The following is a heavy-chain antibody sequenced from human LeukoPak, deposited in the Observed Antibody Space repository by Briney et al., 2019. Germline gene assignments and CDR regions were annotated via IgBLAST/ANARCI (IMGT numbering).Heavy chain of an antibody. CDR1: GDSVSSNSAA. D-gene: IGHD6-25*01. J-gene: IGHJ6*04. Sequence: SQTLPLTCAISGDSVSSNSAAWNWIRQSPSRGLEWLGRTYYRSKWYNDYAVSVKSRITINPDTSKNQFSLKVSSVTAADTAVYYCARAEDRYSSGRHVVDVWGKGTTVTVSS. V-gene: IGHV6-1*01. CDR3: ARAEDRYSSGRHVVDV. CDR2: TYYRSKWYN.